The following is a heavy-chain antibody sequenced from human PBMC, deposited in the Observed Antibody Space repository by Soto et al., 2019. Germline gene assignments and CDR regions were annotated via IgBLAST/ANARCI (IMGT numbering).Heavy chain of an antibody. CDR2: IYHSGST. CDR1: GGSISSCGYS. V-gene: IGHV4-30-2*01. J-gene: IGHJ6*02. D-gene: IGHD3-10*01. CDR3: ARVSGSYYYGMDV. Sequence: SETLSLTCAVSGGSISSCGYSWSWIRQPPGKGLEWIGYIYHSGSTYYNSSLKSRVTISVDRSKNQFSLKLSSVTAADTAVYYCARVSGSYYYGMDVWGQGTTVTVSS.